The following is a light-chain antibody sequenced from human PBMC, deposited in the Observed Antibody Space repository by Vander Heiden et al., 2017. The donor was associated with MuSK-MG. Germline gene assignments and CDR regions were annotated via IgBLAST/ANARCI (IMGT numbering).Light chain of an antibody. CDR3: RQDYNYPRS. V-gene: IGKV1-6*01. CDR2: AAS. J-gene: IGKJ2*03. CDR1: QASRND. Sequence: AIQMTPPPSSLSASVGDRVTITCRASQASRNDLAWYQQEPGRAPKLLIYAASRLESGVPSRFSGNGSGTEFTLTISSLQPEDAATYYCRQDYNYPRSFGQGTKLEIK.